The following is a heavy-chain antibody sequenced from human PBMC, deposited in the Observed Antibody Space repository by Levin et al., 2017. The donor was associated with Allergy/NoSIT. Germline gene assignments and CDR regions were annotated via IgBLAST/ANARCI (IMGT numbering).Heavy chain of an antibody. Sequence: PGGSLRLSCAASGFTFDDYAMHWVRQAPGKGLEWVSGISWNSGSIGYADSVKGRFTISRDNAKNSLYLQMNSLRAEDTALYYCAKDEGDYGDYVFDYWGQGTLVTVSS. CDR2: ISWNSGSI. CDR3: AKDEGDYGDYVFDY. J-gene: IGHJ4*02. D-gene: IGHD4-17*01. V-gene: IGHV3-9*01. CDR1: GFTFDDYA.